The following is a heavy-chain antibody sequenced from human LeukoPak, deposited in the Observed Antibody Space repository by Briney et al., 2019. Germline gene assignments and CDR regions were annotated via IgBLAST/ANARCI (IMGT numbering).Heavy chain of an antibody. CDR2: ISGSGGGT. J-gene: IGHJ4*02. CDR1: GITVSNYG. D-gene: IGHD1-1*01. Sequence: GGALRLSCAVSGITVSNYGMSWVRQSPGKGLEWVAGISGSGGGTNYADSVKGRFTISRDNAKNSLYLQMNSLRAEDTAVYYCARDRLGLERSLVDYWGQGTLVTVSS. CDR3: ARDRLGLERSLVDY. V-gene: IGHV3-23*01.